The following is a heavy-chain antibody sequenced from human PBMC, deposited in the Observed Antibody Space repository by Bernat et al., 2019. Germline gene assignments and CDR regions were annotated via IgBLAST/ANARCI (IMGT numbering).Heavy chain of an antibody. CDR2: IKQDGSEK. D-gene: IGHD3-10*01. V-gene: IGHV3-7*03. J-gene: IGHJ6*03. CDR3: AREYDYGSGGAQFYYYYYMDV. CDR1: GFTFSSYW. Sequence: EVQLVESGGGLVQPGGSLRLSCAASGFTFSSYWMSWVRQAPGKGLEWVANIKQDGSEKYEVDSVKGRLTISRDNAKNSLYLQMNSLRAEDTAVYYCAREYDYGSGGAQFYYYYYMDVWGKGTTVTVSS.